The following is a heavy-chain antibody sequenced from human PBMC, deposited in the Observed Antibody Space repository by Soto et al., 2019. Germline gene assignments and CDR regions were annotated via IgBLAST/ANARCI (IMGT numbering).Heavy chain of an antibody. D-gene: IGHD3-10*01. V-gene: IGHV3-74*01. Sequence: EVQLEESGGGLVQPGGSLRLSCAASGFTFSSYWMHWVRQAPGKGLVWVSRINSDGSSTNYADSVKGQFTISRDNAKNTLYLQMNSLRAEDTAVYYCGRGASGSYRLDYWGQGTLVTVSS. J-gene: IGHJ4*02. CDR3: GRGASGSYRLDY. CDR2: INSDGSST. CDR1: GFTFSSYW.